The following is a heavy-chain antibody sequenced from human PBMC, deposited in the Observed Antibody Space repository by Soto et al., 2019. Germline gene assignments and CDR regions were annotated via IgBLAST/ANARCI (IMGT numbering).Heavy chain of an antibody. V-gene: IGHV5-51*01. CDR3: ARRFKYCSSTSCYLTYFDY. Sequence: GESLKISCKGSGYSFTSYWIGWVRQMPGKGLEWMGIIYPGDSDTRYSPSFQGQVTISADKSISTAYLQWSSLKASDTAMYYCARRFKYCSSTSCYLTYFDYWGQGTLVTRLL. CDR2: IYPGDSDT. D-gene: IGHD2-2*01. CDR1: GYSFTSYW. J-gene: IGHJ4*02.